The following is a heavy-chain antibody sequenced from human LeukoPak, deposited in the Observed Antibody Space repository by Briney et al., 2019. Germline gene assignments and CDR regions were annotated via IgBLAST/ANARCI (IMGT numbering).Heavy chain of an antibody. V-gene: IGHV4-59*01. CDR2: IYYSGST. D-gene: IGHD6-19*01. CDR1: GGSISSYY. Sequence: SETLSLTCTVSGGSISSYYWSWIRQPPGKGLEWIGYIYYSGSTDYNPSLKSRVTMSVDTSKNQFSLKLSSVTAADTAVYYCARDIAVAPYYYYGMDVWGQGTTVTVSS. CDR3: ARDIAVAPYYYYGMDV. J-gene: IGHJ6*02.